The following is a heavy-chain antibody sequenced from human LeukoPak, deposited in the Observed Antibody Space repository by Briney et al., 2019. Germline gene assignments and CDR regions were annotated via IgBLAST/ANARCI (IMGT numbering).Heavy chain of an antibody. Sequence: GGSLRLSCAASGFTFSSYAMHWVRQAPGKGLEWVAVISYDGSNKYYADSAKGRFTISRDNSKNTLYLQMNSLRAEDTAVYYCAKDRTVTTSGHGDYWGQGTLVTVSS. CDR1: GFTFSSYA. V-gene: IGHV3-30-3*01. J-gene: IGHJ4*02. D-gene: IGHD4-17*01. CDR2: ISYDGSNK. CDR3: AKDRTVTTSGHGDY.